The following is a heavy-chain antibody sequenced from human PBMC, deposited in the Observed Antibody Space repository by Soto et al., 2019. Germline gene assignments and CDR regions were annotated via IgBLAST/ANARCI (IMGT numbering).Heavy chain of an antibody. D-gene: IGHD2-15*01. V-gene: IGHV1-58*02. CDR1: GINFSNSA. J-gene: IGHJ3*02. CDR3: AAELYTGGRCCSFDI. Sequence: QMQVVQSGPEVKKPGTSVRVSCKASGINFSNSAMQWVRQARGQRLEWIGYIIIAAGSTNYAQNLQGRLTITRDISTGTAYMELSSLRSEDTAIYYCAAELYTGGRCCSFDIWGQGTLVTVSS. CDR2: IIIAAGST.